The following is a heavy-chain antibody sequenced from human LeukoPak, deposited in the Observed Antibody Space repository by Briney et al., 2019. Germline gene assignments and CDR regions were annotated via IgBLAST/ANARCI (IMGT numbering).Heavy chain of an antibody. CDR3: ARGPITTRSHFDY. V-gene: IGHV1-69*13. CDR1: GCAFRSYA. Sequence: WASVKVSCKASGCAFRSYAISWVRQAPGQGLEWIGGIIPIFATANYAQKFQGRVTITADESTSTAYMELSSLRSEDTAVYYCARGPITTRSHFDYWGQGTLVTVSS. J-gene: IGHJ4*02. CDR2: IIPIFATA. D-gene: IGHD3-22*01.